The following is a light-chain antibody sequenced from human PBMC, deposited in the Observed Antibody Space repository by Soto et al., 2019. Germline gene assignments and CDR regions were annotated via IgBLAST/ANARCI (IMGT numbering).Light chain of an antibody. CDR1: QSISSY. CDR2: AAS. Sequence: DIQMTQSPSSLSASVGDRVTITCRASQSISSYLNWYQHKPGKAPKLLIYAASSLQSGVPSRFSGSGSGTDFTLTISRLQPEDFATYYCQQSYSTPRMFGQGTKVEIK. V-gene: IGKV1-39*01. J-gene: IGKJ1*01. CDR3: QQSYSTPRM.